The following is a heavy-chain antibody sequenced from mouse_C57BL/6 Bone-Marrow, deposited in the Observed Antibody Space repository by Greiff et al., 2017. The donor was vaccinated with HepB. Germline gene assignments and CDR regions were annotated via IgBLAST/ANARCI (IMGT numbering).Heavy chain of an antibody. Sequence: EVHLVESGGGLVKPGGSLKLSCAASGFTFSSYTMSWVRQTPEKGLEWVATISGGGGNTYYPDSVKGRFTISRDNAKNTLYLQMSSLRSEDTALYYCASHYGGTYYYAMDYWGQGTSVTVSS. D-gene: IGHD1-1*01. CDR1: GFTFSSYT. CDR2: ISGGGGNT. J-gene: IGHJ4*01. CDR3: ASHYGGTYYYAMDY. V-gene: IGHV5-9*01.